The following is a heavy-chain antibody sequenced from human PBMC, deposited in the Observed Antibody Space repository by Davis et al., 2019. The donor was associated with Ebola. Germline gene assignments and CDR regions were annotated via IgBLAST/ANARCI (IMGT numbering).Heavy chain of an antibody. J-gene: IGHJ4*02. CDR1: GGTFSTYS. D-gene: IGHD1-1*01. Sequence: ASVKVSCKVSGGTFSTYSISWVRQAPGQGLEWMGWINPHNGNTNYAQNVQGRVTMTTDTSTSTAYMEVGSLRSDDTAVYYCARAQFPTTSDHWGQGTLVTVSS. CDR2: INPHNGNT. CDR3: ARAQFPTTSDH. V-gene: IGHV1-18*04.